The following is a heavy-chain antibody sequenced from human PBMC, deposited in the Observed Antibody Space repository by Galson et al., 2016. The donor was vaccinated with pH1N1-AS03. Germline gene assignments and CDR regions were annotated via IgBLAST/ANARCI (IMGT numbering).Heavy chain of an antibody. Sequence: PALVTPTQTLTLTCTFSGFSLSTSGVGVGWIRQPPGKALERLALIYWDDDKHYSPSLKSRLTITEDTSKNQVVLTMTNMDPVDTATYYCAHFLYGDYGTWFDPWGQGTLVTVSS. CDR3: AHFLYGDYGTWFDP. V-gene: IGHV2-5*02. CDR1: GFSLSTSGVG. J-gene: IGHJ5*02. D-gene: IGHD4-17*01. CDR2: IYWDDDK.